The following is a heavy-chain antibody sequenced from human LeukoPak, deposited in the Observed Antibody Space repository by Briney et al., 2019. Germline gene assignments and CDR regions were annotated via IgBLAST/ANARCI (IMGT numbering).Heavy chain of an antibody. CDR3: ARDTPVDSRSSVPKPVRDS. J-gene: IGHJ5*02. V-gene: IGHV3-53*04. CDR1: GFTISYKY. CDR2: IYSNRST. D-gene: IGHD6-6*01. Sequence: GGSLRLSCADYGFTISYKYMSWVGQAPGKGLKWVSVIYSNRSTYYSESVKGRLTISRNNYKNKLDLQMTSLRAEDTAVYYCARDTPVDSRSSVPKPVRDSWCQGTLVTVSS.